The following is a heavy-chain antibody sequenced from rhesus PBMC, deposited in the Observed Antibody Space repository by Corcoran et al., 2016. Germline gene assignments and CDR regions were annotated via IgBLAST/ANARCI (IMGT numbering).Heavy chain of an antibody. Sequence: QVQLQESGPGLVKPSETLSLTCAVSGYSISRGYDRSWIRSPPGKGLEWIGHIGGSSGSTNYNPSLKSRVTISKDTSKNQFSLKLSSVTAADTAVYYCARVRPWYFDLWGPGTPITISS. CDR1: GYSISRGYD. CDR3: ARVRPWYFDL. CDR2: IGGSSGST. J-gene: IGHJ2*01. V-gene: IGHV4-127*01.